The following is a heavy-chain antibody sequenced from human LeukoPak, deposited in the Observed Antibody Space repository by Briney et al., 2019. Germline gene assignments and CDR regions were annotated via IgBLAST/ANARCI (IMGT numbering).Heavy chain of an antibody. CDR3: ARGGVFGVVTVWFDP. CDR1: GGSISSSSYY. Sequence: PSETLSLTCTVSGGSISSSSYYWGWIRQPPGKGLEWIGSIYYSGSTYYNPCLKSRVTISVDTSKNQFSLKLSSVTAADTAVYYCARGGVFGVVTVWFDPWGQGTLVTVSS. V-gene: IGHV4-39*07. D-gene: IGHD3-3*01. CDR2: IYYSGST. J-gene: IGHJ5*02.